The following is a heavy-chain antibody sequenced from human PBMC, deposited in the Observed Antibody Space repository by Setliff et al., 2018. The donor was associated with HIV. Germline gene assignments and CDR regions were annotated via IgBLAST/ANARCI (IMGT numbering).Heavy chain of an antibody. CDR2: IKSKAEGGAS. J-gene: IGHJ6*03. V-gene: IGHV3-15*01. CDR3: ARSLGVAPSGDYSLVSYYHYMDV. Sequence: PGESLKISCAASGFSFTNARMSWVRQAPGKGLEWIGHIKSKAEGGASDYAAPVKGRFTISRQDSRNTLYLQMNSLRAEDTALYFCARSLGVAPSGDYSLVSYYHYMDVWGKGTTVTVSS. CDR1: GFSFTNAR. D-gene: IGHD4-17*01.